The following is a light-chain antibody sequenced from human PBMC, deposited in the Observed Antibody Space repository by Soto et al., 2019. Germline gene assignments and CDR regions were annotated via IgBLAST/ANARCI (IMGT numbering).Light chain of an antibody. CDR1: TGAVTSGHY. CDR2: NTN. V-gene: IGLV7-46*01. CDR3: LLYYVVAVV. J-gene: IGLJ2*01. Sequence: QAVVTQEHSLTVSPGGTVTLTCGSSTGAVTSGHYAYWFQQKPGQAPRTLIHNTNKKHSWTPARFSGSLLGGKAALTLSGAQPEDEADYYCLLYYVVAVVFGGGTKLTVL.